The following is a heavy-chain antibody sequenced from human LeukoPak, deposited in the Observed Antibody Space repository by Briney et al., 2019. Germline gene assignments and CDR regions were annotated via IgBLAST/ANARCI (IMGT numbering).Heavy chain of an antibody. Sequence: ASVKVSCKASGYTFTSYYMHWVRQAPGQGLEWMGIINPSGGSTSYAQKFQGRVTMTEDTSTDTAYMELSSLRSEDTAVYYCARESYYYDSSGYYRVYYFDYWGQGTLVTVSS. J-gene: IGHJ4*02. CDR3: ARESYYYDSSGYYRVYYFDY. D-gene: IGHD3-22*01. CDR1: GYTFTSYY. V-gene: IGHV1-46*01. CDR2: INPSGGST.